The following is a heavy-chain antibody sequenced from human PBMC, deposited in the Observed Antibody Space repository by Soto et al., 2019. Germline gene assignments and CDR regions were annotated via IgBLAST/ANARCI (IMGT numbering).Heavy chain of an antibody. CDR2: IYYSVST. Sequence: QVQLQESGPGLVKPSETLSLTCTVSGVSISSYYWSWIRQPPGKGLEWIGYIYYSVSTNYNPSLKSRVTISVDTSKNQFSLKLSSVTAADTAVYYCARVWGGAFDIWGQGTMVTVSS. D-gene: IGHD3-10*01. CDR1: GVSISSYY. J-gene: IGHJ3*02. V-gene: IGHV4-59*01. CDR3: ARVWGGAFDI.